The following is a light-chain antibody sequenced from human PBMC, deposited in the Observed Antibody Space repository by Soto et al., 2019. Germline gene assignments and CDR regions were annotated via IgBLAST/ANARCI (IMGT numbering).Light chain of an antibody. CDR1: QGISNS. CDR2: AAS. V-gene: IGKV1-27*01. J-gene: IGKJ1*01. CDR3: QNDDSAPRS. Sequence: DIQVTQSPSSLSASVGDSVTITCRASQGISNSLAWYQQKPGKVPKLLIYAASTLQSGFPSRFFGSKSGTDFALTISSPQPEDVATYSCQNDDSAPRSFGNGTHVEIK.